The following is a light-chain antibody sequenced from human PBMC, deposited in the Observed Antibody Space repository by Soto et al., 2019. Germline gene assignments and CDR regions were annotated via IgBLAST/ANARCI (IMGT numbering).Light chain of an antibody. Sequence: DIQMTQSPSTLSASVGESVTITCRASQSITSLLVWYQQKPGKPPKLLVYKASTLESGVPARFSGSGSGTEFSLAISRLQPDDFATYYCQQCDTYPLTFGGGTKVEIK. V-gene: IGKV1-5*03. J-gene: IGKJ4*01. CDR3: QQCDTYPLT. CDR2: KAS. CDR1: QSITSL.